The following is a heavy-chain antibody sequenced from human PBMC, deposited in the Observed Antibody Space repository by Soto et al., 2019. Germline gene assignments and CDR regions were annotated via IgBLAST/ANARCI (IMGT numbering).Heavy chain of an antibody. Sequence: QVQLVQSGAEVKKPGASVKVSCKASGYTFTSYYMHWVRQAPGQGLEWMGIINPSGGSTSYAQKFQGRVTMTRDTSTSTVYMELSSLRSEDTAVYYCARVYGYCSGGSCYSGYYFDYWGQGTLVTVSS. CDR2: INPSGGST. CDR1: GYTFTSYY. J-gene: IGHJ4*02. D-gene: IGHD2-15*01. V-gene: IGHV1-46*01. CDR3: ARVYGYCSGGSCYSGYYFDY.